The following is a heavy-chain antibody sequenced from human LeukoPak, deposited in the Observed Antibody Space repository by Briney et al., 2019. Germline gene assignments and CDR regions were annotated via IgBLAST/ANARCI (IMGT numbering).Heavy chain of an antibody. Sequence: NSSETLSLTCAVYGGSFRGYYWSWIRQPPGKGLEWIGEISHSGSTNHNPSLKSRVTISEDTSKNQFSLKLSSVTAADTAVYYCARRDTYYDFWSGYGYNWFDPWGQGTLVTVSS. J-gene: IGHJ5*02. CDR2: ISHSGST. D-gene: IGHD3-3*01. CDR3: ARRDTYYDFWSGYGYNWFDP. V-gene: IGHV4-34*01. CDR1: GGSFRGYY.